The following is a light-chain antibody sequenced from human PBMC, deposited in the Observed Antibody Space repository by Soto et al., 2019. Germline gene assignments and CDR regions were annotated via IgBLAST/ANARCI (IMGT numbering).Light chain of an antibody. CDR3: GADHGSGSNFVYV. J-gene: IGLJ1*01. CDR1: SGYSNYK. CDR2: VGTGGIVG. Sequence: QLVLTQPPSASASLGASVTLTCTLSSGYSNYKVDWYQQRPGKGPRFVMRVGTGGIVGSKGDGIPDRFSVLGSGLNRYLTIKNLQEEDESDYHCGADHGSGSNFVYVFGTGTKLTVL. V-gene: IGLV9-49*01.